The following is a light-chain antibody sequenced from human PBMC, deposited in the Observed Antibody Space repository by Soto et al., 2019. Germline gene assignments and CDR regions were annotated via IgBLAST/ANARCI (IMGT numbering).Light chain of an antibody. V-gene: IGKV2-30*01. CDR3: MQGTYWPYT. J-gene: IGKJ2*01. CDR2: SVS. Sequence: EVVMTQSPLSLPVTIGQPASISCRSSQSLLYSDGNTYLIWYQQRPGRSPRRLVYSVSNRDSGVPDRFSGSGSGTDFTLKIDRVEAEDVWVYYCMQGTYWPYTFGQGTKLEI. CDR1: QSLLYSDGNTY.